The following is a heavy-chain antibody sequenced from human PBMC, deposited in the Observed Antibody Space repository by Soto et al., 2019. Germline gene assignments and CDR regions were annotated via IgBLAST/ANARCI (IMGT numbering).Heavy chain of an antibody. CDR3: ARITGRHLDY. Sequence: ETLSLTCTVSSGSISVTNVFWGWVRQPPGKGLEWIGNIDYSGTAYFSPSLATRVTFHVDTSKNQFSLTLYSVTAADTAVYYCARITGRHLDYWGQGILVTVSS. CDR2: IDYSGTA. V-gene: IGHV4-39*01. D-gene: IGHD1-20*01. J-gene: IGHJ4*02. CDR1: SGSISVTNVF.